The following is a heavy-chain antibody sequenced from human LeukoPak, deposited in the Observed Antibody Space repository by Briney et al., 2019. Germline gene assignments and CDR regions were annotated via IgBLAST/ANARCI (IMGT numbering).Heavy chain of an antibody. CDR3: ARGWDTGYGYYGMDV. J-gene: IGHJ6*02. D-gene: IGHD5-18*01. CDR2: IYYSGSA. Sequence: SETLSLTCTVSGGSISGYYWSWIRQPPGKRLEWIGLIYYSGSANYNPSLKSRVTISLDTSTDQISLKLTSMTAADTAVYYCARGWDTGYGYYGMDVWGQGTTVTVSS. V-gene: IGHV4-59*12. CDR1: GGSISGYY.